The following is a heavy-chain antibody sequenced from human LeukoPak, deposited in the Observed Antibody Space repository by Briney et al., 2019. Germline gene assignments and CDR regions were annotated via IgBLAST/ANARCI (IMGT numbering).Heavy chain of an antibody. CDR2: ISSSSSNI. D-gene: IGHD6-13*01. Sequence: GGSLRLSCAASGFTFSTYNMNWVRQAPGKGLEWVSSISSSSSNIYYADSVKGRFTISRDNSKNTLYLQMNSLRAEDTAVYYCTSSSHSSIRFDYWGQGTLVTVSS. J-gene: IGHJ4*02. CDR3: TSSSHSSIRFDY. CDR1: GFTFSTYN. V-gene: IGHV3-21*04.